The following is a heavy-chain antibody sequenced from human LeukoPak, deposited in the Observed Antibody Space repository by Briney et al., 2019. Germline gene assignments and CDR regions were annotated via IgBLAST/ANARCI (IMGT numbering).Heavy chain of an antibody. CDR2: ISGSGGST. Sequence: HSGGSLRLSCAASGFTFSSYGMSWVRQAPGKGLEWVSAISGSGGSTYYADSVKGRFTISRDNSKNTLYLQMNSLRAEDTAVYYCAKGLAGTPPPLNAFDIWGQGTMVTVSS. D-gene: IGHD6-19*01. CDR3: AKGLAGTPPPLNAFDI. J-gene: IGHJ3*02. CDR1: GFTFSSYG. V-gene: IGHV3-23*01.